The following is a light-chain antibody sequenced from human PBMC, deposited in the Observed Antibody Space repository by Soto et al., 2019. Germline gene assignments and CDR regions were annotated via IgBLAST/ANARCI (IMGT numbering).Light chain of an antibody. CDR2: GVS. V-gene: IGKV3D-15*01. Sequence: EIVMTQSPATLSVSPGERATLSCRASQSVSSNLAWYQQKPGQAPRLLIYGVSSRATGIPDRFSGGGSETEFTLTISSLQSEDFAVYFCQQYNIWPLWTFGQGTKVDIK. CDR1: QSVSSN. J-gene: IGKJ1*01. CDR3: QQYNIWPLWT.